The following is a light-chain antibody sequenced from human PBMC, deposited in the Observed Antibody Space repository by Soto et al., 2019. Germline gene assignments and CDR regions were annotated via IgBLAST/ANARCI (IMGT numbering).Light chain of an antibody. V-gene: IGKV3-20*01. J-gene: IGKJ2*01. CDR3: QQYGNSPS. Sequence: VLTQSPGTLSLSPGDRATLSCRASQRVSGSSLAWYQQKPGQAPRLLIYGGSNRATGVPDRFSGSGSWAYFTLTISRLEPEDFAVYHCQQYGNSPSFGQGTKLEIK. CDR1: QRVSGSS. CDR2: GGS.